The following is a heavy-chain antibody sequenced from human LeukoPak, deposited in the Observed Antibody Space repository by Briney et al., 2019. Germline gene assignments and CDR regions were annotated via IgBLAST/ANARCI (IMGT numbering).Heavy chain of an antibody. CDR2: IYYSGST. CDR3: ARTAPSSPHDYGDSSDAFDI. CDR1: GGSISSSSYY. J-gene: IGHJ3*02. D-gene: IGHD4-17*01. Sequence: SETLSLTCTVSGGSISSSSYYWGWIRQPPGKGLEWIGSIYYSGSTYYNPSLKSRVTISVDTSKNQFSLKLSSVTAADTAVYYCARTAPSSPHDYGDSSDAFDIWGQGTMVTVSS. V-gene: IGHV4-39*07.